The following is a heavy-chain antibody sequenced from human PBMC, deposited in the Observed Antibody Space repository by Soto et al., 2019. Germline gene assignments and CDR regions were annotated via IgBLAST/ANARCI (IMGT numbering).Heavy chain of an antibody. CDR3: ASLLGYCSGGSCGDAFDI. Sequence: QVQLVHSGAEVKKPGSSVKVSCKASGGTFSSYTISWVRQAPGQGLEWMGRIIPILGIANYAQKFQGRVTITADKSTSTAYMELSSLRSEDTAVYYCASLLGYCSGGSCGDAFDIWGQGTMVTVSS. J-gene: IGHJ3*02. CDR1: GGTFSSYT. D-gene: IGHD2-15*01. CDR2: IIPILGIA. V-gene: IGHV1-69*02.